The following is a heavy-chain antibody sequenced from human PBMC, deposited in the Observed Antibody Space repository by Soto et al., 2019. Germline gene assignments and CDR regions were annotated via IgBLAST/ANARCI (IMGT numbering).Heavy chain of an antibody. CDR2: IYPGDSET. CDR3: ARQSGGGVITDFDY. CDR1: GYSFASYW. V-gene: IGHV5-51*01. Sequence: PGASLKISCKGSGYSFASYWIAWVRQMPGKGLEWMGIIYPGDSETRYSPSFQGQVSFSVDKSISTTFLQWSSLKASDSATYYCARQSGGGVITDFDYWGQGTLVTVSS. J-gene: IGHJ4*02. D-gene: IGHD3-10*01.